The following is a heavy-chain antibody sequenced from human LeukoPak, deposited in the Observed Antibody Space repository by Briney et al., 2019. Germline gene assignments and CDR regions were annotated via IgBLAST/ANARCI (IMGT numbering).Heavy chain of an antibody. D-gene: IGHD2-15*01. Sequence: PSETLSLTCTLSGGSISSYYWSWIRQPAGKGLEWIGRIYTSGSTNFNPSLKRRVTMSVDTSKNQFSLKLSSVTAADTAVYYCARGAPLLLRAFDIWGQGTMVTVSS. J-gene: IGHJ3*02. V-gene: IGHV4-4*07. CDR2: IYTSGST. CDR1: GGSISSYY. CDR3: ARGAPLLLRAFDI.